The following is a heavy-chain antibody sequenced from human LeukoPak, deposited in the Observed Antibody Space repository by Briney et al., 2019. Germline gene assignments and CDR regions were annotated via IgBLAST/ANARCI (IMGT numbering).Heavy chain of an antibody. CDR1: GFTFSSYS. Sequence: GGSLRLSCAASGFTFSSYSMNWVRQAPGKGLEWISYINTAENATYYAESVKGRFTISRDNAKNTLYLQMNNLRAEDTAVYYCARVMSGYYVVLDIWGQGTMVTVSS. D-gene: IGHD3-3*01. CDR3: ARVMSGYYVVLDI. CDR2: INTAENAT. J-gene: IGHJ3*02. V-gene: IGHV3-48*01.